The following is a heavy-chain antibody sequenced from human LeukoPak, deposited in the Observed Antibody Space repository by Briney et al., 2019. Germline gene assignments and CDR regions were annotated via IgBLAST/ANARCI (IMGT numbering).Heavy chain of an antibody. CDR1: GGSISSGGYY. J-gene: IGHJ4*02. Sequence: SETLSLTCTVSGGSISSGGYYWSWIRQHPGKGLEWIGYIYYSGSTYYNPSLKSRVTISVDTSKNQFSLKLSSVTAADTAVYYCARVSRSWWGRPFDYWGQGTLVTVSS. CDR2: IYYSGST. V-gene: IGHV4-31*03. D-gene: IGHD2-21*02. CDR3: ARVSRSWWGRPFDY.